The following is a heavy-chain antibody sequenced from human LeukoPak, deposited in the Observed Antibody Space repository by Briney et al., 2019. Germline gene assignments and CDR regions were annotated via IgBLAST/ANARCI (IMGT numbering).Heavy chain of an antibody. Sequence: SDTLSLTCTVSGGPVVGYYWTWIRQPPGKGLEWIGEITHSGGGNYNPSLKNRVTISVDSSQNRFFLKVVSVTAADTAVYYCARRAGAPDFDVWGPGMLVSVSS. V-gene: IGHV4-34*01. CDR2: ITHSGGG. D-gene: IGHD3-10*01. CDR1: GGPVVGYY. J-gene: IGHJ4*02. CDR3: ARRAGAPDFDV.